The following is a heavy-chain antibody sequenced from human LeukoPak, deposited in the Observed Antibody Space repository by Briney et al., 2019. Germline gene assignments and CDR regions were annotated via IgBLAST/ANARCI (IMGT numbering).Heavy chain of an antibody. Sequence: GGSLTLSCVVSESIFSRLWMNWVRQAPGKGLEWVSYISSSSSTIYYADSVKGRFTISRDNSKNTLYLQMNSLRAEDTAVYYCAKDTAAYCGGDCPLSDFDYWGQGTLVTVSS. J-gene: IGHJ4*02. V-gene: IGHV3-48*01. CDR3: AKDTAAYCGGDCPLSDFDY. D-gene: IGHD2-21*02. CDR2: ISSSSSTI. CDR1: ESIFSRLW.